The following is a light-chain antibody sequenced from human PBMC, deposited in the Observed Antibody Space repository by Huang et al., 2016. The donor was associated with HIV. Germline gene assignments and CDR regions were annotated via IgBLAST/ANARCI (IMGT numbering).Light chain of an antibody. Sequence: EIVLTQSPGTLSLSPGERATLSCRASQSFSSNYLAWYQQKPGQAPRLLIYGASSRATGIPDRFIGSGSGTDFTLIISRLEPEDFAVYYCQQYGSSVVTFGQGTKVEVK. V-gene: IGKV3-20*01. CDR1: QSFSSNY. J-gene: IGKJ1*01. CDR2: GAS. CDR3: QQYGSSVVT.